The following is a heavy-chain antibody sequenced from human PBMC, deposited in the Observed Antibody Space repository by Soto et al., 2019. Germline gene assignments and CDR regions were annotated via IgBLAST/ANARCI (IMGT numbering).Heavy chain of an antibody. V-gene: IGHV3-53*01. CDR2: IYSGGST. CDR3: ARLDYDYVWGSYRREYYFDY. J-gene: IGHJ4*02. Sequence: PGGSLRLSCAAPGFTVSSNYMSWVRQAPGKGLEWVSVIYSGGSTYYADSVKGRFTISRDNSKNTLYLQMNSLRAEDTAVYYCARLDYDYVWGSYRREYYFDYWGQGTLVTVSS. CDR1: GFTVSSNY. D-gene: IGHD3-16*02.